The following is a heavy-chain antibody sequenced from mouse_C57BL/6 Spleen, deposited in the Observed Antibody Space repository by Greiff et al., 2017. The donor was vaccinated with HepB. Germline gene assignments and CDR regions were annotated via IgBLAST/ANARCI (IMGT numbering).Heavy chain of an antibody. CDR1: GYVFTNYL. CDR3: ARRDGNFYAMDY. J-gene: IGHJ4*01. D-gene: IGHD2-1*01. CDR2: INPGSGGT. V-gene: IGHV1-54*01. Sequence: QVQLKESGAELVRPGTSVKVSCKASGYVFTNYLIEWVKQRPGQGLEWIGVINPGSGGTNYNEKFKGKATLTADKSSSTAYMQLSSLTSEDSAVYFCARRDGNFYAMDYWGQGTSVTVSS.